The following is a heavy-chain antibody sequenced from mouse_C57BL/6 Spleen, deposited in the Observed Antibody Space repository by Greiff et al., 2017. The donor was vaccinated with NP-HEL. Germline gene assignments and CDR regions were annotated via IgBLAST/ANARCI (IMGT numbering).Heavy chain of an antibody. D-gene: IGHD2-4*01. CDR3: AVYDYDGRPRFDY. Sequence: QVQLQQPGAELVKPGASVKLSCKASGYTFTSYWMHWVKQRPGQGLEWIGMIHPNSGSTNYNEKFKSKATLTVDKSSSTAYMQLSSLTSEDSAVYYCAVYDYDGRPRFDYWGQGTTLTVSS. CDR1: GYTFTSYW. CDR2: IHPNSGST. V-gene: IGHV1-64*01. J-gene: IGHJ2*01.